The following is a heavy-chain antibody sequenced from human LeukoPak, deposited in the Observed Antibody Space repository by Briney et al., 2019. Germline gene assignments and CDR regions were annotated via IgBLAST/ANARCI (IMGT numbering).Heavy chain of an antibody. D-gene: IGHD6-13*01. J-gene: IGHJ4*02. CDR1: GFTFSSYA. Sequence: GGSLRLSCAASGFTFSSYAMHWVRQAPGKGLEWVAVISYDGSNKYYADSVKGRFTISRDNSKNTLYLQMNSLRAEDTAVYYCARKDGYSSSWSFDYWGQGTLVTVSS. CDR3: ARKDGYSSSWSFDY. V-gene: IGHV3-30-3*01. CDR2: ISYDGSNK.